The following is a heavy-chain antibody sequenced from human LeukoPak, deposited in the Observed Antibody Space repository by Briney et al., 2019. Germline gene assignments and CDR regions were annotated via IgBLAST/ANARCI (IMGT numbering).Heavy chain of an antibody. D-gene: IGHD2-2*01. CDR3: TRGNQVLLYFFDY. CDR1: GFTFSDYA. Sequence: PGGSLRLSWTASGFTFSDYAMSWGRQAPGKGLEWVGFIRSKAYGGTTEYAASVKGRFTISRDDSKSIAYLEMNSLITEDTAVYYCTRGNQVLLYFFDYWGQGTLATVSS. J-gene: IGHJ4*02. CDR2: IRSKAYGGTT. V-gene: IGHV3-49*04.